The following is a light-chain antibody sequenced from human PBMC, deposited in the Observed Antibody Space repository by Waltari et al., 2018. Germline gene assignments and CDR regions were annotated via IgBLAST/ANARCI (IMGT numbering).Light chain of an antibody. CDR2: AAS. Sequence: DIQMTQSPSSLSASVGDRVTITCRASQGISNALAWYQQKPGNAPNLLLYAASRFKSGVPSRFSGGGSGTDYTLTISSLQPEDFATYYCHQYYLPPWTFGQGTKVEIK. CDR1: QGISNA. V-gene: IGKV1-NL1*01. CDR3: HQYYLPPWT. J-gene: IGKJ1*01.